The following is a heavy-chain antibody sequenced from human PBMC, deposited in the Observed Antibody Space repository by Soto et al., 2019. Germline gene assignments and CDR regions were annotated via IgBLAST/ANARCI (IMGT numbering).Heavy chain of an antibody. CDR1: GFTFSSYA. J-gene: IGHJ3*02. CDR3: AKDAGTTVTTMGAFDI. V-gene: IGHV3-23*01. Sequence: GGSLRLSCAASGFTFSSYAMSWVRQAPGKGLEWVSAISGSGGSTYYADSVKGRFTISRDNSKNTLYLQMNSLRAEDTAVYYCAKDAGTTVTTMGAFDIWGQGTMVTVSS. D-gene: IGHD4-17*01. CDR2: ISGSGGST.